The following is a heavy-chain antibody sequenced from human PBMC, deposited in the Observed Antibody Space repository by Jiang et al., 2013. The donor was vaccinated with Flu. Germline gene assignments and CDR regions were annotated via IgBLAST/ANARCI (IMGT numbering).Heavy chain of an antibody. CDR3: ARGRSSWYNVY. Sequence: SGAEVKKPGASVKVSCKASGYTFTNYDVHWVRQAAGQGLEWMGWMNPNSGNTGYVQKFQGRVTMTSDASISTAYMELSSLTSDDTAVYYCARGRSSWYNVYWGQGTQVTVSS. CDR1: GYTFTNYD. D-gene: IGHD6-13*01. J-gene: IGHJ4*02. V-gene: IGHV1-8*01. CDR2: MNPNSGNT.